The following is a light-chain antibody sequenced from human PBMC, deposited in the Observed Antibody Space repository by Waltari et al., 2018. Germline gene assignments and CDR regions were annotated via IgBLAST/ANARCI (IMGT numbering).Light chain of an antibody. CDR3: QSYDSSLSGVL. J-gene: IGLJ2*01. V-gene: IGLV1-40*01. CDR2: ANN. CDR1: SSNIGAGYD. Sequence: QSVLTQPPSVSGAPGQRITISCTGTSSNIGAGYDVHWYLQLPGTAPKLLILANNNRPSGVPDRFSASKSDTSASLAITGRQAEDEADYYCQSYDSSLSGVLFGGGTKLTVL.